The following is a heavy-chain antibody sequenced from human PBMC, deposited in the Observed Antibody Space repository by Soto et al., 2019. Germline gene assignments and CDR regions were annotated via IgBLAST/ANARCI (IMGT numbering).Heavy chain of an antibody. Sequence: XESLNISCKGCGCSLTSYWIGWVRQMPGKGLERMGIIYPGDSDTRYSPSFQGQVTISADKSITTTYLQWSSLKASDTAIYYCARLFDTSGWYDYWGQGTLVTVSS. V-gene: IGHV5-51*01. CDR1: GCSLTSYW. CDR2: IYPGDSDT. J-gene: IGHJ4*02. CDR3: ARLFDTSGWYDY. D-gene: IGHD6-19*01.